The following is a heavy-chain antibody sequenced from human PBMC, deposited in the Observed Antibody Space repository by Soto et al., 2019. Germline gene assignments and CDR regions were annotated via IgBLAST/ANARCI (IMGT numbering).Heavy chain of an antibody. V-gene: IGHV1-46*01. CDR2: INPSGGST. D-gene: IGHD2-2*01. CDR3: ARSGFMPSGFDI. J-gene: IGHJ3*02. Sequence: QVQVVQSGAEVKKPGASVKVSCKASGYTFTNYYMHWVRQAPGQGLEWMGIINPSGGSTRYAQKFQDRVTVTSDTSTSTVYMELSSLRFDDTAVYYCARSGFMPSGFDIWGQGTMVTVAA. CDR1: GYTFTNYY.